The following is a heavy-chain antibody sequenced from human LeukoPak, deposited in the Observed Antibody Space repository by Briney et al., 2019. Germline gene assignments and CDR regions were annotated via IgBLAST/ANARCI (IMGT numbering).Heavy chain of an antibody. D-gene: IGHD6-13*01. Sequence: GGSLRLSCAASGFTFSDFYMSWVRQAPGKGLEWVSVIYSGGSTYYADSVKGRFTISRHNSKNTLYLQMNSLRAEDTAVYYCARQNGYSSSFDYWGQGTLVTVSS. J-gene: IGHJ4*02. CDR2: IYSGGST. CDR1: GFTFSDFY. V-gene: IGHV3-53*04. CDR3: ARQNGYSSSFDY.